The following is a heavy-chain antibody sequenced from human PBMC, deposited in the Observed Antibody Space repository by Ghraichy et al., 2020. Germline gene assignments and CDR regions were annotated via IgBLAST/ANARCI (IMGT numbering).Heavy chain of an antibody. D-gene: IGHD6-19*01. CDR3: ARGPTPRITGYSSGWYRPNYYYYYMDV. CDR1: GGSFSGYY. J-gene: IGHJ6*03. Sequence: SETLSLTCAVYGGSFSGYYWSWIRQPPGKGLEWIGEINHSGSTNYNPSLKSRVTISVDTSKNQFSLKLSSVTAADTAVYYCARGPTPRITGYSSGWYRPNYYYYYMDVWGKGTTVTVSS. CDR2: INHSGST. V-gene: IGHV4-34*01.